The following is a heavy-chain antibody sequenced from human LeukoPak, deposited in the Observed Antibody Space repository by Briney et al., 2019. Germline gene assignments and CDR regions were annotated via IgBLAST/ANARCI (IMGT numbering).Heavy chain of an antibody. CDR1: GGSISSSNW. CDR2: VYHAGSN. J-gene: IGHJ3*02. CDR3: ARTYWAHDAFDI. D-gene: IGHD2-8*02. Sequence: SETLSLTCAVSGGSISSSNWWSWVRQPPGKGLEWIGTVYHAGSNYNNPSLESRLTISMDTSKNQYSLKLTSVTVADTAVYYCARTYWAHDAFDIWGQGTMVTVSS. V-gene: IGHV4-4*02.